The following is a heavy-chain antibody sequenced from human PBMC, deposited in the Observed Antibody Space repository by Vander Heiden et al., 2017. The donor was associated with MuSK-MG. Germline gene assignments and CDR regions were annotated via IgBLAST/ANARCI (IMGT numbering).Heavy chain of an antibody. CDR3: AKEWRHDSGSYCDY. Sequence: EVQLLESGGGWLQPGGSLRLSCAAPGFTFSSYAMSWVRQAPGKGLEWVSAISGSGSSTYYADSVKGRFTISRDNSKNTLYLQMNSLRAEDTAVYYCAKEWRHDSGSYCDYWGQGTLVTVSS. J-gene: IGHJ4*02. D-gene: IGHD3-10*01. V-gene: IGHV3-23*01. CDR2: ISGSGSST. CDR1: GFTFSSYA.